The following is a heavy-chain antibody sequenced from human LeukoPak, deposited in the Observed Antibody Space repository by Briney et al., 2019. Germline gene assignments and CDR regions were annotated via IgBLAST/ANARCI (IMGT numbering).Heavy chain of an antibody. D-gene: IGHD6-13*01. CDR2: FDPEDGET. V-gene: IGHV1-24*01. CDR3: ARDYGSSWYIDAFDI. CDR1: GYTLTELS. J-gene: IGHJ3*02. Sequence: ASVKVSCKVSGYTLTELSMHWVRQAPGKGLEWMGGFDPEDGETIYAQKFQGRVTITRDTSASTAYMELSSLRSEDTAVYYCARDYGSSWYIDAFDIWGQGTMVTVSS.